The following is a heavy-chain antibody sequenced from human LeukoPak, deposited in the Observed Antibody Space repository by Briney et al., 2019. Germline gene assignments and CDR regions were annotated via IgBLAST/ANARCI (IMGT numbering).Heavy chain of an antibody. CDR1: GFTFDDYA. J-gene: IGHJ4*02. Sequence: PGGSLRLSCAASGFTFDDYAMHWVRQAPGKGLEWVSGISWNSGSIGYADSVKGRFTISRDNAKNSLYLQMNSLRVEDTALYYCAKDTTGYSSGWFDYWGQGTLVTVSS. CDR2: ISWNSGSI. V-gene: IGHV3-9*01. D-gene: IGHD6-19*01. CDR3: AKDTTGYSSGWFDY.